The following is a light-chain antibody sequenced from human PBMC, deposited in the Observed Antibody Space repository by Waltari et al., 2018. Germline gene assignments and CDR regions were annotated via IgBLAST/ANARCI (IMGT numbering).Light chain of an antibody. Sequence: DIQMTPSPSSLSASVGNRVTIPCRASQSISNFLNWYQQKPGEAPKLLIYSASTLQSGVPSRFSGAGSGTDFSLTIISLQPEDFASYYCQQSSTTPSTFGQGTKLEIK. CDR1: QSISNF. V-gene: IGKV1-39*01. CDR3: QQSSTTPST. CDR2: SAS. J-gene: IGKJ2*01.